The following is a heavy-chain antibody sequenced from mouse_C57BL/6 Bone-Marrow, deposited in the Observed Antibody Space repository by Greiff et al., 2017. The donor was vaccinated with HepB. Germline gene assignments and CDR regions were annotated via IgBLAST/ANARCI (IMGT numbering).Heavy chain of an antibody. J-gene: IGHJ2*01. CDR2: IHPNSGST. Sequence: VQLQQPGAELVKPGASVKLSCKASGYTFTSYWMHWVKQRPGQGLEWIGMIHPNSGSTNYNEKFKSKATLTVDKSSSTAYMQLSSLTSEDSAVYYCARSLITTVVATVDYWGQGTTLTVSS. CDR1: GYTFTSYW. V-gene: IGHV1-64*01. CDR3: ARSLITTVVATVDY. D-gene: IGHD1-1*01.